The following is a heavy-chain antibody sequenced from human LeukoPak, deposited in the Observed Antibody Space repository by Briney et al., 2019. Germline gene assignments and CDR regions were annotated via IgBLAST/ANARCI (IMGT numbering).Heavy chain of an antibody. D-gene: IGHD3-22*01. J-gene: IGHJ4*02. CDR2: INHSGST. Sequence: SETLSLTCAVYGGSFSGYYWSWIRQPPGKGLEWIGEINHSGSTYYNPSLKSRVTISVDTSKNQFSLKLSSVTAADTAVYYCATLTHYYDDRQLDYWGQGTLVTVSS. V-gene: IGHV4-34*01. CDR3: ATLTHYYDDRQLDY. CDR1: GGSFSGYY.